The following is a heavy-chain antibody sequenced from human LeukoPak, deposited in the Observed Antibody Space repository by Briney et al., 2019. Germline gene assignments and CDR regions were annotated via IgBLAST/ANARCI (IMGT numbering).Heavy chain of an antibody. D-gene: IGHD2-2*01. CDR1: GFTFSSYG. CDR2: IRYDGGNK. V-gene: IGHV3-30*02. Sequence: GGSLRLSCAASGFTFSSYGMHWVRQAPGKGLEWVAFIRYDGGNKYYADSVKGRFTISRDNSKNTLYLQMNRLRAEDTDVYYCAKVLGYCSSTSCYYDYWGQGTLVTVSS. CDR3: AKVLGYCSSTSCYYDY. J-gene: IGHJ4*02.